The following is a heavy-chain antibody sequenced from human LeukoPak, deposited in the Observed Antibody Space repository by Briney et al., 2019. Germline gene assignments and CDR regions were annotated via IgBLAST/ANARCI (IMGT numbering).Heavy chain of an antibody. V-gene: IGHV4-4*02. J-gene: IGHJ4*02. D-gene: IGHD6-13*01. CDR1: GGSISSSNW. CDR3: ARVYGFGYSSSRYPGFDY. CDR2: IYYSGST. Sequence: PSGTLSLTCAVSGGSISSSNWWSWVRQPPGKGLEWIGYIYYSGSTYYNPSLKSRVSISVDTSKNQFSLKLNSVTAADTAVYYCARVYGFGYSSSRYPGFDYWGQGTLVTVSS.